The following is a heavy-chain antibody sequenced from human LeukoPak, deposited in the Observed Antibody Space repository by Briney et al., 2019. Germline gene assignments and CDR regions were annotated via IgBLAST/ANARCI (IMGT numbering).Heavy chain of an antibody. V-gene: IGHV3-74*03. CDR3: ASGELLTP. CDR1: GFTFNSYW. D-gene: IGHD1-26*01. Sequence: GGSLRLSCAASGFTFNSYWMHWVRQAPGKGLVWVSRVNSDGSSATYADSVKGRFTISRDNAKNTLYLQMNSLRAEDTAVYYCASGELLTPWGQGTLVTVSS. J-gene: IGHJ5*02. CDR2: VNSDGSSA.